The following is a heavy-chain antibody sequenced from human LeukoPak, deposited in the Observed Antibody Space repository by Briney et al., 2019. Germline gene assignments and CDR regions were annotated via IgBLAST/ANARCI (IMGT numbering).Heavy chain of an antibody. CDR3: TTDQAIAAGPLFGY. Sequence: GGSLRLSCVASGFSFSIAWMGWVRQAPGKGLEWVGRFKSKSDGGTMDYAAPVKGRFTTSRDDSKNMLFLQMNSLKTEDTAVYYCTTDQAIAAGPLFGYWGQRTLVTVSP. CDR1: GFSFSIAW. V-gene: IGHV3-15*01. D-gene: IGHD6-13*01. J-gene: IGHJ4*02. CDR2: FKSKSDGGTM.